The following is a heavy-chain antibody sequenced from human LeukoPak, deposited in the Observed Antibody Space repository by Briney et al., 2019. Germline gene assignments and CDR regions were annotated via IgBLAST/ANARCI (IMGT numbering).Heavy chain of an antibody. CDR3: ARTGYYYDTSGVEGGHWFDP. V-gene: IGHV4-30-4*01. J-gene: IGHJ5*02. CDR2: INYSGST. D-gene: IGHD3-22*01. Sequence: PSETLSLTCTVSGGSISSGDYYWSWIRQPPGKGLEWIGYINYSGSTYYNPSLRSRVTISVDTSKNQFPLRLSSVTAADTAVYYCARTGYYYDTSGVEGGHWFDPWGQGTLVTVSS. CDR1: GGSISSGDYY.